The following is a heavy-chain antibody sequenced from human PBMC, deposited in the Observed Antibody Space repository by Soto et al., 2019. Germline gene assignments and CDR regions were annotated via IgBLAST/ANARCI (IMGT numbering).Heavy chain of an antibody. V-gene: IGHV4-31*03. J-gene: IGHJ6*02. Sequence: QVQLQESGPGLVKPSQTLSLTCTVSGGSISSGGYYWSWIRQHPGKGLEWIGYIYYSGSTYYNPSLKSRVTISVDTSKNQFSLKLSTVTAADTAVYYCASRGYSYGFSLGMDVWGQGTTVTVSS. D-gene: IGHD5-18*01. CDR2: IYYSGST. CDR3: ASRGYSYGFSLGMDV. CDR1: GGSISSGGYY.